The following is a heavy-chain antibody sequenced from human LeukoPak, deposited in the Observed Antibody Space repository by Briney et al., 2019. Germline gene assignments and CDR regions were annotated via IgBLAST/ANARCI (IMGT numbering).Heavy chain of an antibody. J-gene: IGHJ4*02. CDR3: AKDPSTTPSSY. V-gene: IGHV3-30*18. D-gene: IGHD4-17*01. Sequence: GGSLRLSCAASGFTFSSYGMHWVRQAPGKGLEGVAVISYDGSNKYYADSVKGRFTISRDNSKNTLYLQMNSLRAEDTAVYYCAKDPSTTPSSYWGQGTLVTVSS. CDR1: GFTFSSYG. CDR2: ISYDGSNK.